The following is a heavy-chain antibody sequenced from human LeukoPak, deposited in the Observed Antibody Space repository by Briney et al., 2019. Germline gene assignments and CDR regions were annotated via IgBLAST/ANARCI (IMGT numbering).Heavy chain of an antibody. J-gene: IGHJ4*02. CDR1: GFTLSGSA. V-gene: IGHV3-73*01. CDR2: IRSKANSYAT. CDR3: NSGDYYDSSGYYLDDY. D-gene: IGHD3-22*01. Sequence: GGSLRLSCAASGFTLSGSAMHWVRHASGKGVEWVGRIRSKANSYATAYAASVKGRFTISRDDSKNTAYLQMNSLKTEDTAVYYCNSGDYYDSSGYYLDDYWGQGTLVTVSS.